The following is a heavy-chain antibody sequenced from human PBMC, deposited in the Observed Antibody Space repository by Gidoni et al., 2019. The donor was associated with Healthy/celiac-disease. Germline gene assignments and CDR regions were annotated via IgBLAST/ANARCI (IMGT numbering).Heavy chain of an antibody. J-gene: IGHJ6*02. CDR3: AKDFGVRRGTYGMDV. Sequence: EVQLLESGGGLVQPGGSLRRSCAASGSHFGSYALSWVRQAPGKGLEWVSAISGSGGSTYYADSVKGRFTISRDNSKNTLYLQMNSLRAEDTAVYYCAKDFGVRRGTYGMDVWGQGTTVTVSS. CDR1: GSHFGSYA. V-gene: IGHV3-23*01. CDR2: ISGSGGST. D-gene: IGHD3-3*01.